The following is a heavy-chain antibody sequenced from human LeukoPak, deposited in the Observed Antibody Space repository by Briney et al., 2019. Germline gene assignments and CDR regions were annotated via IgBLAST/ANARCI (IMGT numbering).Heavy chain of an antibody. CDR3: AQGFGELLFADAFDT. CDR2: ISGSGGST. J-gene: IGHJ3*02. CDR1: GFTFSSYA. V-gene: IGHV3-23*01. D-gene: IGHD3-10*01. Sequence: GGSLRLSCAASGFTFSSYAMSWVRQAPGKGLEWVSAISGSGGSTYYADSVKGRFTISRDNSKNTLYLQMNSLRAEDTAVYYCAQGFGELLFADAFDTWGQGTMVTVSS.